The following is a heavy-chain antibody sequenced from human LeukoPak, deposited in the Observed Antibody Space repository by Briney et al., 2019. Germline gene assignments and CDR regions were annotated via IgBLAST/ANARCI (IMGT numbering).Heavy chain of an antibody. J-gene: IGHJ4*02. CDR1: GFTFGDTW. D-gene: IGHD2-15*01. V-gene: IGHV3-23*01. CDR3: AKQLGYCSDGSCYFPY. CDR2: ISNNGGYT. Sequence: GSLRLSCAASGFTFGDTWMNWVRQAPGKGLEWVSAISNNGGYTYYADSVQGRFTISRDNSKSTLCLQMNSLRAEDTAVYYCAKQLGYCSDGSCYFPYWGQGTLVTVSS.